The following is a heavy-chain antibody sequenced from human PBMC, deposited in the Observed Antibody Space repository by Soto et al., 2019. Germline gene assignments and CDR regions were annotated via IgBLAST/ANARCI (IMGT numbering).Heavy chain of an antibody. J-gene: IGHJ5*02. CDR3: ARGVCTKGVCYITHTNWFDP. CDR1: GYTFTSYD. V-gene: IGHV1-8*01. D-gene: IGHD2-8*01. Sequence: ASVKVSCKASGYTFTSYDINWVRQATGQGLEWMGWMNPNSGNTGYAQKFQGRVTITRNTSISTAYMELSSLRSEDTAVYYCARGVCTKGVCYITHTNWFDPWGQGTLVTVSS. CDR2: MNPNSGNT.